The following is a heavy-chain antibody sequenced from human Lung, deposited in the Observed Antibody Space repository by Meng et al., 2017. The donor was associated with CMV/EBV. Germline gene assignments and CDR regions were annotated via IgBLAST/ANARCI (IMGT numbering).Heavy chain of an antibody. CDR2: MKSDENRI. D-gene: IGHD1-26*01. J-gene: IGHJ4*02. Sequence: VALVWSGGGLGQLGGSRILSCEGSGVNISTHWTHWARQVPGKGMEWVSRMKSDENRINYADSVKGRFTISRDNDKNTVYLQMNSLRAEDTAVYYCARGVAEFLGWEMGHWGQGTLVTVSS. V-gene: IGHV3-74*01. CDR3: ARGVAEFLGWEMGH. CDR1: GVNISTHW.